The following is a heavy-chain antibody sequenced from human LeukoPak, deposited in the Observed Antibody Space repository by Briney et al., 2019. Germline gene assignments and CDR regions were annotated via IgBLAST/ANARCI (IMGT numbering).Heavy chain of an antibody. J-gene: IGHJ4*01. CDR2: ISYDGSNK. D-gene: IGHD2-2*01. Sequence: GGSLRLSCAASGFTFSSYGMHWVRQAPGKGLEWVAVISYDGSNKYYADSVKGRFTISRDNSKNTLYLQMNSLRAEDTAVYYCAKDLAWVVVPAPGDYWGQEPWSPSPQ. V-gene: IGHV3-30*18. CDR1: GFTFSSYG. CDR3: AKDLAWVVVPAPGDY.